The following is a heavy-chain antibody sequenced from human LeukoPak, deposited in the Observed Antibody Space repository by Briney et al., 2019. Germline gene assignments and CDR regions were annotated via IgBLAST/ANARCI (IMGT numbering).Heavy chain of an antibody. CDR3: AREGCSSTSCYGSSRRGYYYYMDV. V-gene: IGHV4-31*03. CDR2: IYYSGST. D-gene: IGHD2-2*01. Sequence: SETLSLTCTVSGGSISSGGYYWSWLRQHPGKGLEWIGYIYYSGSTYYNPSLKSRVTISVDTSKNQFSLKLSSVTAADTAVYYCAREGCSSTSCYGSSRRGYYYYMDVWGKGTLVTVSS. J-gene: IGHJ6*03. CDR1: GGSISSGGYY.